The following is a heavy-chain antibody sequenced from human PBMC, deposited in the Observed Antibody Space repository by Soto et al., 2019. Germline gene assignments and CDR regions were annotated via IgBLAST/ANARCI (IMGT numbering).Heavy chain of an antibody. J-gene: IGHJ6*03. Sequence: ASVKVSCKASGYTFTSYGISWVRQAPGQGLEWMGWISAYNGNTNYAQKLQGRVTMTTDTSTSTAYMELRSLRSDDTAVYYCARTLHYYGSGSYHYYYMDVWGKGTTVTVSS. CDR2: ISAYNGNT. CDR3: ARTLHYYGSGSYHYYYMDV. V-gene: IGHV1-18*01. CDR1: GYTFTSYG. D-gene: IGHD3-10*01.